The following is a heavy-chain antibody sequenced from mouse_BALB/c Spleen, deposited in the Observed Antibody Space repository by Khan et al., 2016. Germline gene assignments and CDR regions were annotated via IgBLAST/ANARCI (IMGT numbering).Heavy chain of an antibody. CDR2: INTNTGEP. J-gene: IGHJ4*01. CDR3: GRDGYAYYAMDS. Sequence: QIQLVQSGPELKKPGETVKISCKASGYTFTNYGMNWVKQAPGKGLSWMGWINTNTGEPTYVEEFKGRFAFSLETSASTAYLQIHILKNEDTATXFCGRDGYAYYAMDSWGQGTSVTVSS. CDR1: GYTFTNYG. D-gene: IGHD2-2*01. V-gene: IGHV9-3*02.